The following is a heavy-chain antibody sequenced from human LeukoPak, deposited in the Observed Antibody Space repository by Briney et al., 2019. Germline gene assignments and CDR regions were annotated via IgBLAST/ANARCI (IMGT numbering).Heavy chain of an antibody. J-gene: IGHJ4*02. V-gene: IGHV3-49*03. CDR1: GFNFANYG. CDR2: LRSTIHGGPA. Sequence: QAGGSLRLSCSTFGFNFANYGVSWFRQAPGQGLEWVGFLRSTIHGGPAEYAASVEGRFSISRDDSKSIAYLQMNSLKTEDTAVYYCTRAGKPPYFDYWGQGTLVIVSS. CDR3: TRAGKPPYFDY.